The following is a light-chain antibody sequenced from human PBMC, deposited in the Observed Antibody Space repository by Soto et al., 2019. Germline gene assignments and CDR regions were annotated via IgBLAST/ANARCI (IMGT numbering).Light chain of an antibody. CDR3: MHALHTPYS. Sequence: DIVMTQSPLSLPVTPGEPASISCRSSQSLLHSNGYTYLDWYLQKPGQSPQLLIYLGFNRASGVPDRFSGSGSGTDFTLKISRAEAEDVGVYYCMHALHTPYSFGQGTKLEIK. J-gene: IGKJ2*03. CDR1: QSLLHSNGYTY. CDR2: LGF. V-gene: IGKV2-28*01.